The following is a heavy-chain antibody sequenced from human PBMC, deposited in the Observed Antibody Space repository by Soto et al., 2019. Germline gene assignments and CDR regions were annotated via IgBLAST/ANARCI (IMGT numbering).Heavy chain of an antibody. D-gene: IGHD3-16*01. Sequence: QVQLVQSGAEVKKPGSSVNVSCKASGGTLSSYVINWVRQAPGQGLEWMGDIIPIFGTAKYAQKFQGRVTIIADESTGTAYMELSSLKSEDTAVYYCAREGVGVCWFNAWGQGTLGTVSS. CDR2: IIPIFGTA. J-gene: IGHJ5*02. CDR3: AREGVGVCWFNA. CDR1: GGTLSSYV. V-gene: IGHV1-69*01.